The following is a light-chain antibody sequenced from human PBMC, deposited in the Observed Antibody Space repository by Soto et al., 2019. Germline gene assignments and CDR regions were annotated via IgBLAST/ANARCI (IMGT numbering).Light chain of an antibody. CDR1: QSVSSN. V-gene: IGKV3-15*01. CDR3: QQYYTWPPWT. CDR2: GAS. J-gene: IGKJ1*01. Sequence: EIVMTQSPATLSVSPGERATLSCRASQSVSSNLAWYQQKPGQAPRLLIYGASTRANGIPSRFSGSGSGTEFTLTISSLQSEDFSVYYCQQYYTWPPWTFGQGTKVEIK.